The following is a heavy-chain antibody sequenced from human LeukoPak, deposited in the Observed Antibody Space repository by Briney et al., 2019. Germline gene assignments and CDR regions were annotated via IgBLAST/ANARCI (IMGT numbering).Heavy chain of an antibody. V-gene: IGHV1-18*01. CDR1: GYTFNIYY. CDR3: ARVKEIFGSGSYLGDY. J-gene: IGHJ4*02. Sequence: GASVKVSCKASGYTFNIYYIIWVRQAPGQRLEWMGWISAYNGKTNYAQKLQGRVTMTTDTSTTTAYMELRSLRYDDTAVYYCARVKEIFGSGSYLGDYWGQGTLVTVSS. CDR2: ISAYNGKT. D-gene: IGHD3-10*01.